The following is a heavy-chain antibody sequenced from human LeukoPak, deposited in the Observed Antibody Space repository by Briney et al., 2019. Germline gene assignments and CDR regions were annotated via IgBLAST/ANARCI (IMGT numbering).Heavy chain of an antibody. CDR3: ARERSDGDPYFDY. V-gene: IGHV3-23*01. D-gene: IGHD4-17*01. CDR2: ISGGGGST. CDR1: GFTFSSYG. Sequence: GGSLRLSCAASGFTFSSYGMSWVRQAPGKGLEWVSAISGGGGSTYYADSVKGRLTISRDNAKNSLYLQMNSLRAEDTAVYYCARERSDGDPYFDYWGQGTLVTVSS. J-gene: IGHJ4*02.